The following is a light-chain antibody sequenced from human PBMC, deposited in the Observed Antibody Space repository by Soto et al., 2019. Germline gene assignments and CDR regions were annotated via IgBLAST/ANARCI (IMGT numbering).Light chain of an antibody. CDR2: TTN. V-gene: IGLV1-44*01. CDR1: SSNIGSHA. Sequence: QSVLTQPPSASGTPGQRVTISCSGSSSNIGSHAVNWYRQLPGTAPKLLIYTTNQRPAGVPARFSGSKSGTSASLAISGLQSEDEADYYCAAWDGSLNVYVFGTGTKFTVL. CDR3: AAWDGSLNVYV. J-gene: IGLJ1*01.